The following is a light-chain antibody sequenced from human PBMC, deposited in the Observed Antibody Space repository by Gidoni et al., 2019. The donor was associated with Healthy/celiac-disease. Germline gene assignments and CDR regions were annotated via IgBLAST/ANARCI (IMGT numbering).Light chain of an antibody. CDR2: AAS. V-gene: IGKV1-39*01. J-gene: IGKJ3*01. CDR3: QQSYSTPLT. CDR1: QSIISY. Sequence: DIQMTQSPSSLSASVGDRVTITCRASQSIISYLNWYQQKPGKAPKLRIYAASSLQSGVPSRFSGSGSGTDFTLTISSLQPEDFATYYCQQSYSTPLTFGPGTKVDIK.